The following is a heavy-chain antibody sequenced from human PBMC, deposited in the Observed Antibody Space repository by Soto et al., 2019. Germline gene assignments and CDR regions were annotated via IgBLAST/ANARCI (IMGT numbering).Heavy chain of an antibody. J-gene: IGHJ5*02. V-gene: IGHV2-5*01. CDR3: AHSACGSDCWGWFDP. D-gene: IGHD2-21*02. Sequence: QITLKESGPTLVKPTQTLTLTCTFSGFSLSTSGVGVGWIRQPPGKALEWLALIYWNDDKRYRPSLKSRLTITKETSKNQVVLTMTNMDPVDTATYYCAHSACGSDCWGWFDPWGQGTLVTVSS. CDR1: GFSLSTSGVG. CDR2: IYWNDDK.